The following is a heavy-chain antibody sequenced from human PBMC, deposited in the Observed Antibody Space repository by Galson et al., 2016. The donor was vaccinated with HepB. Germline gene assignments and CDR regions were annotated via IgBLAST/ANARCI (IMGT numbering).Heavy chain of an antibody. CDR1: GFSLTTSGVG. Sequence: PALVKPTQTLTLTCSFSGFSLTTSGVGVAWIRQPPGKALEWLALIYWDDDKRYSPFLKSRLTITKDTSKNQVVLTMTNMDPVDIATYYCAHRIRYWRGRTDAFDVWGQGTMVTISS. CDR2: IYWDDDK. J-gene: IGHJ3*01. D-gene: IGHD1-1*01. CDR3: AHRIRYWRGRTDAFDV. V-gene: IGHV2-5*02.